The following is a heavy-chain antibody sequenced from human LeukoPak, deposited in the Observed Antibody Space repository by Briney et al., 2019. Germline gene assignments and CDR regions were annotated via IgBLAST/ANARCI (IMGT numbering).Heavy chain of an antibody. D-gene: IGHD6-13*01. Sequence: GGSLRLSCAASGFTFSSYSMNWVRQAPGKGLEWVSSISSSSRFIYYADSVEGRFTISRDNAKNSLFLQMNSLRAEDTAVYYCTRDGGIPPAVRVTYYYYYMDVWGKGTSVTGSS. CDR2: ISSSSRFI. J-gene: IGHJ6*03. CDR1: GFTFSSYS. V-gene: IGHV3-21*01. CDR3: TRDGGIPPAVRVTYYYYYMDV.